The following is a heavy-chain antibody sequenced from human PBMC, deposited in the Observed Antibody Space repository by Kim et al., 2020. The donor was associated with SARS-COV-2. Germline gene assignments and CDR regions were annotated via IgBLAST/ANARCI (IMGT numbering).Heavy chain of an antibody. CDR3: ARDTAPYYYGSGSYYKPLDY. V-gene: IGHV3-7*01. CDR2: IKQDGSEK. CDR1: GFTFSSYW. J-gene: IGHJ4*02. Sequence: GGSLRLSCAASGFTFSSYWMSWVRQAPGKGLEWVANIKQDGSEKYYVDSVKGRFTISRDNAKNSLYLQMNSLRAEDTAVYYCARDTAPYYYGSGSYYKPLDYWGQGTLVTVSS. D-gene: IGHD3-10*01.